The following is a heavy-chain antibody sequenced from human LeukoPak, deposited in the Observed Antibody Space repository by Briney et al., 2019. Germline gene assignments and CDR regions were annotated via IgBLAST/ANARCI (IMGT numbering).Heavy chain of an antibody. V-gene: IGHV3-74*01. CDR1: GFTFTSYW. J-gene: IGHJ4*02. CDR3: ASSLGALI. D-gene: IGHD1-26*01. Sequence: GGSLRLSCEASGFTFTSYWMHWVRQAPGKGLVWVSRIKSDGSSTNYADSVKGRFTISRDNAKNTVYLQMNSLRAEDTAVYYCASSLGALIWGQGTLVTVPS. CDR2: IKSDGSST.